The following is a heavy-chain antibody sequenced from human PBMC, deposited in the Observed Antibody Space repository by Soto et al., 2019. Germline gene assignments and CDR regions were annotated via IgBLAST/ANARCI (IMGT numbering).Heavy chain of an antibody. CDR1: GFTFSSYS. V-gene: IGHV3-48*01. J-gene: IGHJ4*02. CDR3: ARDLKVITGAMDY. D-gene: IGHD1-20*01. CDR2: ISSSSSTI. Sequence: EVRLVESGGGLVQPGGSLRLSCAASGFTFSSYSMNWVRQAPGKGLEWVSYISSSSSTIYYADSVKGRFTISRDNAKNSLYLQMNSLRAEDTAVYYCARDLKVITGAMDYWGQGTLVTVSS.